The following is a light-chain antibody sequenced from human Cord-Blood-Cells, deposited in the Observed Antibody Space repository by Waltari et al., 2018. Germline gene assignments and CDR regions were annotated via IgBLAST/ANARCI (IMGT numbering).Light chain of an antibody. CDR2: WAS. Sequence: DIVMTQSPASLAVSLAETATINRKYSKSVLYSSNNKNYLAWYQQKPGQPPKLLIYWASTRESGVPDRFSGSGSGTDFTLTISSLQAEDVAVYYCQQYYSTPYTFGQGTKLEIK. J-gene: IGKJ2*01. V-gene: IGKV4-1*01. CDR1: KSVLYSSNNKNY. CDR3: QQYYSTPYT.